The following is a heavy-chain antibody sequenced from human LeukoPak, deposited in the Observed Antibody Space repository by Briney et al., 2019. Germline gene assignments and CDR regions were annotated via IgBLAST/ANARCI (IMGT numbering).Heavy chain of an antibody. D-gene: IGHD3-16*02. CDR1: GFTFSDYY. CDR3: ARDRSPGGMDV. CDR2: ISSSGGTI. J-gene: IGHJ6*02. V-gene: IGHV3-11*04. Sequence: GGSLRLSCAASGFTFSDYYMSWIRQAPGKGLEWVSYISSSGGTIYFADSVKGRFTISRDNAKNSLYLQMNSLRAEDTAVYYCARDRSPGGMDVWGQGTTVTVSS.